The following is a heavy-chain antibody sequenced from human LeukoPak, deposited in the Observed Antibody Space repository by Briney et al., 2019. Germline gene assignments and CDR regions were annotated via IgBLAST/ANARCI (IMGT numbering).Heavy chain of an antibody. CDR3: ARHLNNCGDDCYIFDY. Sequence: SETLSLTCTVSGGSIFSYYWSWIRQPPGKGLEWMGYIYYSGSTNYNPSLKSRVTISVDTSKNQFSLRVSSVTAADTAVYYCARHLNNCGDDCYIFDYWGQGTLVTVPS. J-gene: IGHJ4*02. CDR1: GGSIFSYY. CDR2: IYYSGST. D-gene: IGHD2-21*01. V-gene: IGHV4-59*08.